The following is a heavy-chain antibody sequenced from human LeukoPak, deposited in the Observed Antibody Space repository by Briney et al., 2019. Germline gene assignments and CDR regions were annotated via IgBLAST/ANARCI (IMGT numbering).Heavy chain of an antibody. D-gene: IGHD4-17*01. V-gene: IGHV1-2*02. CDR1: GYTFTGYY. CDR2: INPNSGGT. J-gene: IGHJ6*02. Sequence: ASVKVSCKASGYTFTGYYMHWVRQAPGQGLEWMGWINPNSGGTNYAQKFQGRVTMTRDTSISTAYMELSRLRSDDTAVYYCARDRTTVTTIYYYYGMDVWGQGTTVTVSS. CDR3: ARDRTTVTTIYYYYGMDV.